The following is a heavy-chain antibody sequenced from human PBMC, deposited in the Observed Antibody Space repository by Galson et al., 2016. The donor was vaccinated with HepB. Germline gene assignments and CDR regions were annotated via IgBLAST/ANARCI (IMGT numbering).Heavy chain of an antibody. D-gene: IGHD3-9*01. V-gene: IGHV4-59*11. J-gene: IGHJ5*02. CDR2: IYSGGTT. CDR3: AGGEFETEGFWCDP. CDR1: GASITNHY. Sequence: SETLSLTCTVSGASITNHYWSWIRQPPGKGLEWIGYIYSGGTTNYNPSLKSRVTMSVATSKRQVSLNLSSATAADTAVYYCAGGEFETEGFWCDPWGQGTLVTVSS.